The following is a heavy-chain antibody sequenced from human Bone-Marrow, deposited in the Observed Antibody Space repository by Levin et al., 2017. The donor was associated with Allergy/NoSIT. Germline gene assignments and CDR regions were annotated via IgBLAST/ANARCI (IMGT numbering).Heavy chain of an antibody. Sequence: GGSLRLSCVASEFIFSNFWMHWVRQAPGKGLVWVARISDDERTTTYADSVKGRFTISRDNAKNILYLEMDSLRVDDTALYYCVRVLASYPDSSGYNRRDDAYDVWGKGTMVTVSS. J-gene: IGHJ3*01. D-gene: IGHD3-22*01. CDR3: VRVLASYPDSSGYNRRDDAYDV. V-gene: IGHV3-74*03. CDR1: EFIFSNFW. CDR2: ISDDERTT.